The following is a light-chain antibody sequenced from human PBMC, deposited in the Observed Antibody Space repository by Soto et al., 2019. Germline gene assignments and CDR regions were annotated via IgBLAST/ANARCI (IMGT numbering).Light chain of an antibody. V-gene: IGLV1-47*02. CDR3: AAWDNSLTGV. CDR1: SSNIGDNY. J-gene: IGLJ1*01. CDR2: ANN. Sequence: QSVLTQPPSASGTPGQWVTISCSGSSSNIGDNYVYWYQQFPGRAPKLLIYANNRRPSGVAERFSGSKSGTSASLAISGLQSEDEADYYCAAWDNSLTGVFGTGTKLTVL.